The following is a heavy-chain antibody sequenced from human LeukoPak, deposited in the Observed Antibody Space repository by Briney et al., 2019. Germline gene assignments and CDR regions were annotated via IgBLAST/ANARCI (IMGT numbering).Heavy chain of an antibody. CDR3: ASPTRRFDY. CDR2: IYYSGST. CDR1: GGSISSSSYY. Sequence: PSETLSLTCTVSGGSISSSSYYWGWIRQPPGKGLEWIGSIYYSGSTYYNPSLKSRVTLSVDTSTNQFSLKLSSVTDANTAVYYCASPTRRFDYWGQGTLVTVSS. J-gene: IGHJ4*02. V-gene: IGHV4-39*07. D-gene: IGHD6-6*01.